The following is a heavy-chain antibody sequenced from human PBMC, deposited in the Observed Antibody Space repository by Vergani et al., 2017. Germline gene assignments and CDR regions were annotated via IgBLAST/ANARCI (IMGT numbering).Heavy chain of an antibody. J-gene: IGHJ5*01. D-gene: IGHD5-24*01. CDR1: VFNFQIYC. CDR3: VRGGLATIYNWFDP. V-gene: IGHV3-7*01. Sequence: EVLLVESGGDLVQPGGSLRLSCEASVFNFQIYCMGWVRQTAEKGLEWGANIKQDGNEDYYVDSVKGRFTITRDNDKKFIYLQMNSLRADDTAVFYCVRGGLATIYNWFDPWGQGTRVTVSS. CDR2: IKQDGNED.